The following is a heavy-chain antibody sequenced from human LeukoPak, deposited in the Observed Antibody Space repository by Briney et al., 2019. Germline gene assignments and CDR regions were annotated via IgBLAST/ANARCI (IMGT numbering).Heavy chain of an antibody. D-gene: IGHD3-22*01. V-gene: IGHV3-33*01. CDR1: GFTFSSYG. Sequence: PGGSLRLSCAASGFTFSSYGMHWVGQAPGKGLEWVAVIWYDGSNKYYADSVKGRFTISRDNSKNTLYLQMNSLRAEDTAVYYCARSELDSSGYYYPYYYYGMDVWGQGTTVTVSS. CDR3: ARSELDSSGYYYPYYYYGMDV. CDR2: IWYDGSNK. J-gene: IGHJ6*02.